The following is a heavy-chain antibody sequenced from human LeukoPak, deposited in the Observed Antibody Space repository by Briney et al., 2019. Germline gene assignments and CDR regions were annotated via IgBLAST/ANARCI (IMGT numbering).Heavy chain of an antibody. CDR3: AELGITMIGGV. CDR2: ISSSGSTI. D-gene: IGHD3-10*02. CDR1: GFTFSSYE. Sequence: GGSLRLSCAASGFTFSSYEMNWVRQAPGKGLEWVSYISSSGSTIYYADSVKGRFTISRDNAKNSLYLQTNSLRAQDTAVYYCAELGITMIGGVWGKGTTVTISS. V-gene: IGHV3-48*03. J-gene: IGHJ6*04.